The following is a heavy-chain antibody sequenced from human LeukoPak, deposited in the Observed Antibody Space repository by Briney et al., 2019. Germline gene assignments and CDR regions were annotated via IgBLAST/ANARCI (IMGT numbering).Heavy chain of an antibody. Sequence: GGSLRLSXAASGFTFSSYEMNWVRQAPGKGLEWVSYISSSGSTIYYADSVKGRFTISRDNAKNSLYLQMNSLRAEDTAVYYCVRAGRGLLDYWGQGTLVTVSS. CDR3: VRAGRGLLDY. J-gene: IGHJ4*02. V-gene: IGHV3-48*03. CDR1: GFTFSSYE. CDR2: ISSSGSTI.